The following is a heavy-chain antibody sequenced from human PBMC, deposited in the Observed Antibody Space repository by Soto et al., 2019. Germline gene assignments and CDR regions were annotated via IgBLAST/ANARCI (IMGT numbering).Heavy chain of an antibody. Sequence: ASVKVSCKVSGYTLTELSMHWVRQAPGKGLEWMGGFDPEDGETIYAQKFQGRVTMTEDTSTDTAYMELSSLRSEDTAVYYCATVPLRGSVAGTLYYYGMDVWGQGTTVTVSS. J-gene: IGHJ6*02. V-gene: IGHV1-24*01. CDR1: GYTLTELS. D-gene: IGHD6-19*01. CDR2: FDPEDGET. CDR3: ATVPLRGSVAGTLYYYGMDV.